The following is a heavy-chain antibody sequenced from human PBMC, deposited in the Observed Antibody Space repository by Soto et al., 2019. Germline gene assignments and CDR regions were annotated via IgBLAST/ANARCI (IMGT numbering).Heavy chain of an antibody. CDR2: ISGSGFKK. D-gene: IGHD1-26*01. V-gene: IGHV3-23*01. CDR3: AKNQGVELVPLATVDWFDP. J-gene: IGHJ5*02. Sequence: GGSLRLSCAASGFIFDNFGMSSVRQAPGKGLEWISSISGSGFKKYYADSVKGRFTISRDNSKSTVYLELNNLSAEDTAVYHCAKNQGVELVPLATVDWFDPWGQGSVVTVSS. CDR1: GFIFDNFG.